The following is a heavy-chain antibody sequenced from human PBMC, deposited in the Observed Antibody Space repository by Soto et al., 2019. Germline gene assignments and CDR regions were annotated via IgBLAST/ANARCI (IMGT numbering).Heavy chain of an antibody. Sequence: SETLSLTCTVSGGSISSYYWSWIRQPPGKGLEWIGYIYHRGTTNYGPSLKSRVTISADMSKNQFSLKLSSGTAADTAVYYCARAMRRGGGFDYWGQGTLVTVSS. V-gene: IGHV4-59*01. CDR2: IYHRGTT. D-gene: IGHD2-15*01. CDR1: GGSISSYY. J-gene: IGHJ4*02. CDR3: ARAMRRGGGFDY.